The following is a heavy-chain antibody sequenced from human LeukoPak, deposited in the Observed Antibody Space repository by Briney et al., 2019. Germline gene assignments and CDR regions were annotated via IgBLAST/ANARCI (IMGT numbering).Heavy chain of an antibody. CDR1: GGSISSSSYY. Sequence: SETLSLTGTVSGGSISSSSYYWGWIRQPPGKGLEWIGSIYSAGSTYYNPSLKSRVTISLDTSKNQFSLKLSSVTAADTAVYYCASYTTVTYHFDYWGQGTLVTVSS. CDR2: IYSAGST. V-gene: IGHV4-39*01. CDR3: ASYTTVTYHFDY. J-gene: IGHJ4*02. D-gene: IGHD4-17*01.